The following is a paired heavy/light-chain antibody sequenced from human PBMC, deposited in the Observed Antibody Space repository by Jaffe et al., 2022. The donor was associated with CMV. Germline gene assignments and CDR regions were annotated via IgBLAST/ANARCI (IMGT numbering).Light chain of an antibody. CDR3: QQANSFPLFT. V-gene: IGKV1-12*01. CDR1: QGISSW. J-gene: IGKJ3*01. CDR2: AAS. Sequence: DIQMTQSPSSVSASVGDRVTITCRASQGISSWLAWYQQKPGKAPKLLIYAASSLQSGVPSRFSGSGSGTDFTLTISSLQPEDFATYYCQQANSFPLFTFGPGTKVDIK.
Heavy chain of an antibody. CDR1: GGSISSSSYY. V-gene: IGHV4-39*01. CDR2: IYYSGST. Sequence: QLQLQESGPGLVKPSETLSLTCTVSGGSISSSSYYWGWIRQPPGKGLEWIGSIYYSGSTYYNPSLKSRVTISVDTSKNQFSLKLSSVTAADTAVYYCARHAGGYDFWSRNYYYYMDVWGKGTTVTVSS. J-gene: IGHJ6*03. D-gene: IGHD3-3*01. CDR3: ARHAGGYDFWSRNYYYYMDV.